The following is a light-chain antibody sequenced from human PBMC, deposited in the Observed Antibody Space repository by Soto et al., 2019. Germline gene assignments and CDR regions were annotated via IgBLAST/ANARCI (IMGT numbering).Light chain of an antibody. J-gene: IGLJ2*01. CDR3: SSYTSGSTLVV. V-gene: IGLV2-14*01. Sequence: QSALTQPASVSGSPGQSITISCTGSSSDVGAYNYVSWYQQHPGKAPRLMIYEVTNRPSGVSNRFSGSKSGNTASLTISGLRAEDEADYYCSSYTSGSTLVVFGGGTNVTVL. CDR1: SSDVGAYNY. CDR2: EVT.